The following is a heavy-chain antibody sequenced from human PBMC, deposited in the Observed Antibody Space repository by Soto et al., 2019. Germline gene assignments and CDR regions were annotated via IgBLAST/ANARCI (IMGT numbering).Heavy chain of an antibody. J-gene: IGHJ2*01. V-gene: IGHV1-69*12. CDR1: GGTFSSYA. Sequence: QVPLVQSGAEVKKPGSSVKVSCKASGGTFSSYAISWVRQAPGQGLEWMGGIIPIFGRANYAQNFQGRVTITAAASTGTAYMELSSLRSADTAVYYCAQALGLAVAGPGRFDLWGRGTLVTVSS. CDR2: IIPIFGRA. CDR3: AQALGLAVAGPGRFDL. D-gene: IGHD6-19*01.